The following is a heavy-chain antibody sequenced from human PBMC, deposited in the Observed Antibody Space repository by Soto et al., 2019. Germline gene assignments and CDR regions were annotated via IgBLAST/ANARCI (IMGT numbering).Heavy chain of an antibody. J-gene: IGHJ3*01. CDR1: VSTFSSYA. Sequence: PVGSLRLSCEASVSTFSSYAMSCVRHSPGKWLEWVSSIYGSGGSTYYADSVKGRFTISRDNSKNTLYLQMNSLRAEDTAIYYCAKVRSTTTDRQMEPWGQGTTVNVSS. CDR3: AKVRSTTTDRQMEP. V-gene: IGHV3-23*01. CDR2: IYGSGGST. D-gene: IGHD2-2*01.